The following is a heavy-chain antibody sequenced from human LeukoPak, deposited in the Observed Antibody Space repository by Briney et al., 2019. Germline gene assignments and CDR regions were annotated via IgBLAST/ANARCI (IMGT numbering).Heavy chain of an antibody. CDR2: IYYSGGT. D-gene: IGHD6-6*01. CDR3: ARHVASGIVARWYFDF. V-gene: IGHV4-39*01. Sequence: NTSETLSLTCTVSGGSISSSSYYWGWIRQPPGKGLEWIGSIYYSGGTYYNPSLKSRVTISVDTSKNQFSLKLSSVTAADTAVYTCARHVASGIVARWYFDFWGQGTLVTVSS. CDR1: GGSISSSSYY. J-gene: IGHJ4*02.